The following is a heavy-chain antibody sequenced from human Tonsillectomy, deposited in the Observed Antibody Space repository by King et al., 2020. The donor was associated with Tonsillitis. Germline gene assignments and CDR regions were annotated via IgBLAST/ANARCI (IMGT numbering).Heavy chain of an antibody. J-gene: IGHJ1*01. CDR1: EITFSHAW. D-gene: IGHD2-15*01. V-gene: IGHV3-15*01. CDR2: IKSKTDGGTT. Sequence: VQLVESGGGLVKPGGSLRLSCTSSEITFSHAWMSWVRQATGKGLEWVGLIKSKTDGGTTDYAAAVNGRFTISRDDSKSSLYMHMNSLKTEDAAVYYCSAVGRYCSGGICSFGYSHLWGQDTVVTVSS. CDR3: SAVGRYCSGGICSFGYSHL.